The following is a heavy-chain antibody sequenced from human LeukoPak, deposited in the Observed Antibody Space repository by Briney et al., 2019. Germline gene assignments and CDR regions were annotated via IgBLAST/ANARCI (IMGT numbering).Heavy chain of an antibody. V-gene: IGHV3-66*01. J-gene: IGHJ4*02. D-gene: IGHD6-13*01. CDR3: ASPVTAAAGGDY. CDR1: GFTVSSNY. Sequence: GGSLRLSCAASGFTVSSNYMSWVRQAPGKGLEWVSVIYSGGSTYYADSVKGRFTISRDNSKNTLYLQMNSLRAEDTAVYYCASPVTAAAGGDYWGQGTLVTVSS. CDR2: IYSGGST.